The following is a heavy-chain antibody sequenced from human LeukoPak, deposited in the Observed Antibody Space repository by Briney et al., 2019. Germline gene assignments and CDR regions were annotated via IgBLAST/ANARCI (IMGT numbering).Heavy chain of an antibody. Sequence: GASVKVSCKASGGTFSSYAISWVRQAPGQGLEWMGRIIPILGIANYAQKFQGRVTMTRNTSISTAYMELSSLRSEDTAVYYCASPYDYVWGSYRNWGQGTLVTVSS. CDR3: ASPYDYVWGSYRN. CDR2: IIPILGIA. D-gene: IGHD3-16*02. V-gene: IGHV1-69*04. CDR1: GGTFSSYA. J-gene: IGHJ4*02.